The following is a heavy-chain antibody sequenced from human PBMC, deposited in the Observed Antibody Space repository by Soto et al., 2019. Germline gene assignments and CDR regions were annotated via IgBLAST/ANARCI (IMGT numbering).Heavy chain of an antibody. V-gene: IGHV1-58*02. CDR2: IVVGSGNT. Sequence: ASVKVSCKASGYTFTSYAMHWVRQARGQRLEWIGWIVVGSGNTNYAQKFQERVTITRDMSTSTAYMELSSLRSEDTAVYYCAANEYSSSSPFQHWGQGTLVTVSS. J-gene: IGHJ1*01. D-gene: IGHD6-6*01. CDR1: GYTFTSYA. CDR3: AANEYSSSSPFQH.